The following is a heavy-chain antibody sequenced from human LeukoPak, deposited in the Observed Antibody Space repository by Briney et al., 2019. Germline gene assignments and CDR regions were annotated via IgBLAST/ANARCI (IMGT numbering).Heavy chain of an antibody. J-gene: IGHJ4*02. CDR1: GFTISSNG. V-gene: IGHV3-66*02. D-gene: IGHD4-23*01. CDR2: IYSGGST. Sequence: GGSLRLSCAASGFTISSNGMSWVRQAQGKGLDRVSVIYSGGSTYYADSATGRFTISRDNSKNTLYLQMNSLRAEDTAVYYCASGGPVTPLDYWGQGTVVTVSS. CDR3: ASGGPVTPLDY.